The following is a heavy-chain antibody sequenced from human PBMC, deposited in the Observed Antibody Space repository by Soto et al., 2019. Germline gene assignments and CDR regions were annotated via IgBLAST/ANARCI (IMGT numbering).Heavy chain of an antibody. CDR1: GFTFSKFG. V-gene: IGHV3-33*05. J-gene: IGHJ4*02. CDR2: ITFDGSTK. CDR3: VRDATQKYYYDRRGIRSPVGF. Sequence: QVQLVESGGGVVQPGRSLRLSCAASGFTFSKFGMHWVRQAPGKGLEWLAVITFDGSTKYHADSVNGRFTVSRDNSKNTVYLHMNSLSADDTAVYDCVRDATQKYYYDRRGIRSPVGFWGQGTLVTVSS. D-gene: IGHD3-22*01.